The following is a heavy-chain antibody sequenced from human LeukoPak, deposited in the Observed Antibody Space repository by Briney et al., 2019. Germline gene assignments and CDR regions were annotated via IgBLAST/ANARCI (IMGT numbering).Heavy chain of an antibody. Sequence: SETLSLTCSVSVGPISVYYWSWMRQPPGKGVELRGRIAYSGDNKYKPSLKSRVSISIDTSKKQFSLNLRSVTAADTAIYYCVRDFDAWNAFDIWGQGTKVTVSS. CDR2: IAYSGDN. V-gene: IGHV4-59*13. CDR3: VRDFDAWNAFDI. J-gene: IGHJ3*02. D-gene: IGHD3-3*01. CDR1: VGPISVYY.